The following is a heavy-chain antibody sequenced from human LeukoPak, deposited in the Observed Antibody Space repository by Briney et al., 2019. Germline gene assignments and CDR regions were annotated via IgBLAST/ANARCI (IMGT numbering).Heavy chain of an antibody. Sequence: SETLSLTCTVAGGSISSHYWRWIRQPPGKGLEWIGYIYYSGSTNYNPSLKSRVTISVDTSKNQFSLKLSSVTAADTAVYYCARDRRGDCSSSCIRLDYWGQGTLVTVSS. CDR2: IYYSGST. J-gene: IGHJ4*02. V-gene: IGHV4-59*11. CDR1: GGSISSHY. CDR3: ARDRRGDCSSSCIRLDY. D-gene: IGHD6-13*01.